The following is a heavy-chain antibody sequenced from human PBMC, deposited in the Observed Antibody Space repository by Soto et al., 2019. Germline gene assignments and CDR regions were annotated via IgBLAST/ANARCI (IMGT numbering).Heavy chain of an antibody. J-gene: IGHJ4*02. D-gene: IGHD6-13*01. CDR1: GLTFSSNW. CDR3: ASGLVEYSSSWYDY. Sequence: EVQLLESGGGLVQPGGSLRLSCAASGLTFSSNWMHWVRQAPGKGLVWVSRINSDGSTTTYADSVKGRFTISRDNRKNTLYLQMNILTAADTAVYYCASGLVEYSSSWYDYWGQGTLVTVSS. CDR2: INSDGSTT. V-gene: IGHV3-74*01.